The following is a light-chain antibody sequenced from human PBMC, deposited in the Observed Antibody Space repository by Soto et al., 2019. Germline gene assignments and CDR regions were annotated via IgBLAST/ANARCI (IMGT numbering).Light chain of an antibody. J-gene: IGLJ1*01. V-gene: IGLV2-14*01. Sequence: QSALTQPASVSGSPGQSITISCTGTSSDVGGYNYVSWYQQHPGKAPKLMIYDVSNRPSGVSNRFSGSKSGNTASLTISGLQAEDEADYYCSSYTSSSTLGLFGTGTKLTVL. CDR2: DVS. CDR3: SSYTSSSTLGL. CDR1: SSDVGGYNY.